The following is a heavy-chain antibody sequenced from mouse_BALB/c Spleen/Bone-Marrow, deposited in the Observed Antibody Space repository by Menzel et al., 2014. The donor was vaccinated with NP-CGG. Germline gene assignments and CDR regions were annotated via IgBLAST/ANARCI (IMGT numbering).Heavy chain of an antibody. V-gene: IGHV1-63*01. CDR1: GYAFTNYW. J-gene: IGHJ2*01. Sequence: QVQLKQSGTELVRPGTSVKISCKASGYAFTNYWLGWVKQRPGHGLEWIGDIYPGSGNTYYNEKFKGKATLTADKSSSTAYMQLSVLTSEDSAVYFCTRRRSLDYWGQGTTLTVSS. CDR3: TRRRSLDY. CDR2: IYPGSGNT.